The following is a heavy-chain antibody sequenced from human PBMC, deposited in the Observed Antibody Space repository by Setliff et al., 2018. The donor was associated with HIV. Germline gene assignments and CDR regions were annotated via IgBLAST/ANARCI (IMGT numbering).Heavy chain of an antibody. CDR3: ARLGRAIDDGGSSVRLDF. Sequence: PLETLSLTCVVSDDSFTNYDWTWIRQSPGKALQWIGSISSTGTTNYSPSLRSRVTISIETSNTRFSLWLRSVTASDTATYYCARLGRAIDDGGSSVRLDFWGQGVLVTV. CDR1: DDSFTNYD. V-gene: IGHV4-4*08. J-gene: IGHJ4*02. D-gene: IGHD2-15*01. CDR2: ISSTGTT.